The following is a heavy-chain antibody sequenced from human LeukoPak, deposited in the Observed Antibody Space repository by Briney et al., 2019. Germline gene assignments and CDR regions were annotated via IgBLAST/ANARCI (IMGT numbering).Heavy chain of an antibody. J-gene: IGHJ3*02. CDR3: AKDLRDAFDI. V-gene: IGHV3-30*02. D-gene: IGHD4-17*01. CDR2: IRYDGSNK. Sequence: PGGSLRLSCAASGFTFSSYGMHWVRQAPGKGLEWVAFIRYDGSNKYYADSVEGRFTISRDNSKNTLYLQMNSLRAEDTAVYYCAKDLRDAFDIWGQGTMVTVSS. CDR1: GFTFSSYG.